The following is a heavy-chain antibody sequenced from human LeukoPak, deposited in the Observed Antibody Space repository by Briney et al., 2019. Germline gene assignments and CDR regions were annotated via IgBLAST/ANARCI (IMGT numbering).Heavy chain of an antibody. CDR1: GFTFSNYS. CDR3: ARAILPDGSGSCYFDY. CDR2: ISSSSSTM. V-gene: IGHV3-48*02. D-gene: IGHD3-10*01. Sequence: PGGSLRLSCAASGFTFSNYSMNWVRQAPGKGLEWVSYISSSSSTMYYADSVKGRFTISRDNAKNSLYLQMNSLRDEDTAVYYCARAILPDGSGSCYFDYWGQGTLVTVSS. J-gene: IGHJ4*02.